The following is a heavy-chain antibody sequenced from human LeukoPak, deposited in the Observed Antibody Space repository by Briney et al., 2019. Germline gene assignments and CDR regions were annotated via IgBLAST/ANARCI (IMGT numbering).Heavy chain of an antibody. J-gene: IGHJ4*02. Sequence: GGSLRLSCAASGFTFSDYYMSWIRQAPGKGLEWVAFIRYDGSNKYYADSVKGRFIISRDNAKNSLYLQMNSLRAEDTAVYYCARDGFHYDSSPNDYWGQGTLVTVSS. V-gene: IGHV3-30*02. CDR1: GFTFSDYY. CDR3: ARDGFHYDSSPNDY. D-gene: IGHD3-22*01. CDR2: IRYDGSNK.